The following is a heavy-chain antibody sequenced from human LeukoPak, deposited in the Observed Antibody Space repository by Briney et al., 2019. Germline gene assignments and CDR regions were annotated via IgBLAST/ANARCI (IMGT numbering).Heavy chain of an antibody. V-gene: IGHV3-23*01. CDR1: GFTFSSYA. CDR3: AKAPYYYGSGIAPTYYFDY. J-gene: IGHJ4*02. Sequence: GVSLRLSCTASGFTFSSYAMSWVRQAPGKGLEWVSAISGSCGSTYYADSVKGRFTISRDNYKNTLYLQMNSLRAEDTAVYYCAKAPYYYGSGIAPTYYFDYWGQGTLVTVSS. D-gene: IGHD3-10*01. CDR2: ISGSCGST.